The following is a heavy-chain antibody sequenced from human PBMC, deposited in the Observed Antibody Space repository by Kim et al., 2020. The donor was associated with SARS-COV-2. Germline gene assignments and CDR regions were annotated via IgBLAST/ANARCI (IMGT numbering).Heavy chain of an antibody. Sequence: GGSLRFSCAASGFTFSSYAMSWVRQAPGKGLEWVSSIIGSGGSTYYADSVKGRFTISRDNSKKTLYLQMNSLRAEDTAVYYCSKGSEYSSSRWDYDYYYMDVWGKGTTVTVSS. CDR1: GFTFSSYA. V-gene: IGHV3-23*01. J-gene: IGHJ6*03. D-gene: IGHD6-6*01. CDR2: IIGSGGST. CDR3: SKGSEYSSSRWDYDYYYMDV.